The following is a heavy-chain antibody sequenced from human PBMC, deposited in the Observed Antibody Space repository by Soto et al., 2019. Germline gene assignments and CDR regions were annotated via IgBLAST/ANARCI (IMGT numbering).Heavy chain of an antibody. CDR1: GYPFTSSG. J-gene: IGHJ5*02. CDR2: ISAYNGNT. Sequence: GAPVKVSCKASGYPFTSSGISWVRQAPGQRHERMGWISAYNGNTNYTQKLQGRVTMTKDTSTSTAYMELQSLRSDDTAVYCCPRVAAAAFPREYLWFDPWGRGTLVTVAS. CDR3: PRVAAAAFPREYLWFDP. D-gene: IGHD6-13*01. V-gene: IGHV1-18*01.